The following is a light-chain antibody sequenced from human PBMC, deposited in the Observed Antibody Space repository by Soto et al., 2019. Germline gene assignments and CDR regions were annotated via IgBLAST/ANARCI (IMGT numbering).Light chain of an antibody. CDR1: TTDIGSYNF. V-gene: IGLV2-14*01. Sequence: QPVLTQPASVSGSPGQSITMSCTGSTTDIGSYNFVSWYQQHAGKAPKLVLYEVSNRPSGVSSRFSGSKSGNSASLTISGLQPEDEAHYFCSSYAATSTLVFGGGTKLTVL. CDR2: EVS. J-gene: IGLJ3*02. CDR3: SSYAATSTLV.